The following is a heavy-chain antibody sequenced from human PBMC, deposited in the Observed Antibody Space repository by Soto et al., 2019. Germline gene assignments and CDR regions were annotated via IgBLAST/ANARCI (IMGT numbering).Heavy chain of an antibody. V-gene: IGHV3-23*01. CDR3: ANRTTGWYFDL. CDR2: ISGSGGST. J-gene: IGHJ2*01. CDR1: GFTFSSYA. Sequence: EVQLLESGGGLVQPGGSLRLSCAASGFTFSSYAMNWVRQAPGKGLEWVSVISGSGGSTYYADSVKGRFTIPRDNSKNTLYLQLTSLRAEATAVYYCANRTTGWYFDLWGRGTLVTVSS.